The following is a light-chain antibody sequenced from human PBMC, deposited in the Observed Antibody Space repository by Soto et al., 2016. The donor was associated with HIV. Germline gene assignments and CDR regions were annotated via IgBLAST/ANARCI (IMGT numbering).Light chain of an antibody. CDR3: QQYSSTPRT. V-gene: IGKV1-NL1*01. J-gene: IGKJ1*01. CDR1: QVITNS. CDR2: AAS. Sequence: DIQMTQSPSSLSASVGDRVTITCRAGQVITNSLAWYQQKPGKAPKLLLYAASRLESGVPSRFSGSGSGRDYTLTISSLQPEDFASYSCQQYSSTPRTFGQGTKVEIK.